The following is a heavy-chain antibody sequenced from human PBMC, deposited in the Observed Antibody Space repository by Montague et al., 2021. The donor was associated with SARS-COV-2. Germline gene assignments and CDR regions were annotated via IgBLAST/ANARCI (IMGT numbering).Heavy chain of an antibody. D-gene: IGHD3-9*01. Sequence: SETLSLTCAVYGGSFSDYHWTWIRQSPGGGLEWIGQINYGGSTKXNPSLRSRVTISIDTLKNQFSLKLTSVTAADTAVYYCARAFDWLSITRYWYFDLWGRGTLVTVSS. V-gene: IGHV4-34*01. CDR3: ARAFDWLSITRYWYFDL. J-gene: IGHJ2*01. CDR2: INYGGST. CDR1: GGSFSDYH.